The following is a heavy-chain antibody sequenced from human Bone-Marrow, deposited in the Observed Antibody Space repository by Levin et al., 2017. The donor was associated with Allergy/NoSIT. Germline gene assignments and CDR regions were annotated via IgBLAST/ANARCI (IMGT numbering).Heavy chain of an antibody. J-gene: IGHJ4*02. D-gene: IGHD1-1*01. V-gene: IGHV3-30*03. CDR3: VRAIDDNNV. CDR2: ISYDSSQK. CDR1: GFSFSNYA. Sequence: LSGGSLRLSCAGSGFSFSNYAIHWVRQAPGKGLDWVAVISYDSSQKYYADSVKGRFTISRDNSKNTVYLHLNSLRADDTAIYYCVRAIDDNNVWGQGTLVLVSS.